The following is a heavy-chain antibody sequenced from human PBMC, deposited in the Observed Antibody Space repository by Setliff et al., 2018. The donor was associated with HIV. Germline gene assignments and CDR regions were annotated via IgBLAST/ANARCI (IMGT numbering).Heavy chain of an antibody. CDR1: GYTFTDYF. J-gene: IGHJ4*02. Sequence: ASVKVSCKSSGYTFTDYFMHWVRQAPGQGLEWMGWISPDNANTRISQKFRGSVTMTRDRSINTAYMEFTGLTSDDTAVYYCARQLSNAFDYWGQGTLVTVSS. D-gene: IGHD2-8*01. V-gene: IGHV1-2*02. CDR2: ISPDNANT. CDR3: ARQLSNAFDY.